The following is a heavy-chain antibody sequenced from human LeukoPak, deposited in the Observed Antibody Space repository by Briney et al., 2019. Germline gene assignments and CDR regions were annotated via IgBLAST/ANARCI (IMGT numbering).Heavy chain of an antibody. CDR2: INPSGGGA. Sequence: ASVKVSCKASGYPFTNYYIHWVRQAPGQGLEWVGVINPSGGGATYAQSFRDRVNMTRDTSMNTVYMELSSLRFEDTAVYYCARGLGSGNYYAYWGQGTLASVSS. V-gene: IGHV1-46*01. J-gene: IGHJ4*02. CDR1: GYPFTNYY. CDR3: ARGLGSGNYYAY. D-gene: IGHD1-26*01.